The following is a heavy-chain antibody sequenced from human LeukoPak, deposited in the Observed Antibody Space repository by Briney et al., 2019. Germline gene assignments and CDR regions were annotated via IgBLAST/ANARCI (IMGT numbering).Heavy chain of an antibody. Sequence: GGSLRLSCAASGFTFISYAMSWVRQAPGKGLEWVSAISGSGGSTYYADSVKGRFTISRDNSKNTLYLQMNSLRAEDTAVYYCAKDPAKYSSSWFNYYYYMDVWGKGTTVTVSS. J-gene: IGHJ6*03. CDR1: GFTFISYA. D-gene: IGHD6-13*01. CDR3: AKDPAKYSSSWFNYYYYMDV. V-gene: IGHV3-23*01. CDR2: ISGSGGST.